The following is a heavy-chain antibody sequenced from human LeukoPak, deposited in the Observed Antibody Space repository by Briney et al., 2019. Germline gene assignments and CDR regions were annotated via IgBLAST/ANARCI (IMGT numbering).Heavy chain of an antibody. V-gene: IGHV3-30*03. CDR2: ISYDGSNK. J-gene: IGHJ4*02. CDR1: GFTFSSYG. D-gene: IGHD6-19*01. Sequence: PGGSLRLSCAASGFTFSSYGMHWVRQAPGKGLEWVAVISYDGSNKYYADSVKGRFTISRDNSKNMMYLQMNSLRAEDTAVYYCARDDSGWSKNYWGQGTLVIVSS. CDR3: ARDDSGWSKNY.